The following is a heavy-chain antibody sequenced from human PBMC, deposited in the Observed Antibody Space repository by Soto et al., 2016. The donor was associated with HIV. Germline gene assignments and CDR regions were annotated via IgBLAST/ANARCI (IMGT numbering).Heavy chain of an antibody. CDR2: TKSKPDGGTT. CDR1: GFTFSNAW. V-gene: IGHV3-15*01. Sequence: EVQLVESGGGLVKPGGSLRLSCAASGFTFSNAWMSWIRQAPGKGLEWLGRTKSKPDGGTTDYAAPVKGRFTISRDDSKNLLYVQMNSLKTEDTAVYFCTSDRPYTLQFDYWGREPWSPSPQ. J-gene: IGHJ4*02. CDR3: TSDRPYTLQFDY. D-gene: IGHD2-2*02.